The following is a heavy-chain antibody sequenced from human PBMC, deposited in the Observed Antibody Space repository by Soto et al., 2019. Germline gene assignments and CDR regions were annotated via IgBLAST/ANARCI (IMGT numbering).Heavy chain of an antibody. CDR3: ARERTTVDYVMDV. Sequence: PSETLSLTCTVSGGSISSGGYYWSWIRQHPGKCLEWIGYIYYSGSTYYNPSLKSRVTISVDTSKNQFSLKLSSVTAADTAVYYCARERTTVDYVMDVWGQGTTVTVSS. V-gene: IGHV4-31*03. D-gene: IGHD4-4*01. CDR1: GGSISSGGYY. J-gene: IGHJ6*02. CDR2: IYYSGST.